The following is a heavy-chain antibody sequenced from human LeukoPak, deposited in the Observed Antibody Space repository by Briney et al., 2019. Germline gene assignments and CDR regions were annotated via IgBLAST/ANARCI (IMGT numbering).Heavy chain of an antibody. CDR1: GFTFSSYL. Sequence: GGSLRLSCAASGFTFSSYLMSWVRQAPGKGLEWVANIKQDGSEKYYVDSVKGRFTISRDNAKNSLYLQMNSLRAEDTAVYYCARDLTLGGQGTLVTVSS. CDR3: ARDLTL. D-gene: IGHD2-21*02. CDR2: IKQDGSEK. J-gene: IGHJ4*02. V-gene: IGHV3-7*01.